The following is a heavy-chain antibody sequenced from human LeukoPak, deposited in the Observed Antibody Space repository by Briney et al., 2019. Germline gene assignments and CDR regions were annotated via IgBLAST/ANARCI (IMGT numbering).Heavy chain of an antibody. CDR2: IYYSGST. J-gene: IGHJ4*02. CDR1: GGSIRSGDYY. CDR3: ARFGRYSGYDKGFDY. V-gene: IGHV4-30-4*08. D-gene: IGHD5-12*01. Sequence: PSQTLSLTCTISGGSIRSGDYYWSWIRQPPGKGLEWIRYIYYSGSTYYNPSLKSRVTISVDKPKNQFSLKLSSVTAADTAVYYCARFGRYSGYDKGFDYWGQGTLVTVSS.